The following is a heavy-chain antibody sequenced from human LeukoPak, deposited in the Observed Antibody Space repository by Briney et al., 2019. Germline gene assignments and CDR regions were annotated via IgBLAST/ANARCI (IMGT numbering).Heavy chain of an antibody. CDR1: GFTFSRYW. CDR2: TNPDGSST. V-gene: IGHV3-74*01. D-gene: IGHD6-19*01. Sequence: GGSLRLSCAASGFTFSRYWMHWARQAPGKGLLWVSRTNPDGSSTSYADSVKGRFTISRDNAKNTLYLQMNSLRPEDTAVYYCVRVRGAVAATPLEFDYWGQGSLVTVSS. CDR3: VRVRGAVAATPLEFDY. J-gene: IGHJ4*02.